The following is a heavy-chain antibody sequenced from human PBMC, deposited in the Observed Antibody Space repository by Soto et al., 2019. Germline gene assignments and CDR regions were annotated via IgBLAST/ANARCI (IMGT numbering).Heavy chain of an antibody. Sequence: ASVKVSCKASGYTFTSYYMHWVRQAPGQGLEWMGIINPSGGSTSYAQKFQGRVTMTRDTSTGTVYMELSSLRSEDTAVYYCARDGMRFEGDDSSGFEPYFDYWGQ. V-gene: IGHV1-46*01. J-gene: IGHJ4*01. CDR1: GYTFTSYY. CDR2: INPSGGST. CDR3: ARDGMRFEGDDSSGFEPYFDY. D-gene: IGHD3-22*01.